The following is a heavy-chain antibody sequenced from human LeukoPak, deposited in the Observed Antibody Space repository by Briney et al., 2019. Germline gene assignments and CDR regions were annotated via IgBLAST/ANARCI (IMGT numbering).Heavy chain of an antibody. D-gene: IGHD3-9*01. CDR2: INPNSGGT. CDR1: GYTFTGYY. Sequence: ASVKVSCKASGYTFTGYYMHWVRQAPGQGLEWMGWINPNSGGTNYAQKFQGRVTMTRDTSISTAYMELSRLRSDDTAVYYCARDGDILTGCAASYWGQGTLVTVSS. CDR3: ARDGDILTGCAASY. V-gene: IGHV1-2*02. J-gene: IGHJ4*02.